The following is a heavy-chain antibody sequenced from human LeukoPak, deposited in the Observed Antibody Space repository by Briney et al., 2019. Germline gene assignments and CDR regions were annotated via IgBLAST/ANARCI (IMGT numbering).Heavy chain of an antibody. CDR2: INHSGST. D-gene: IGHD1-26*01. CDR3: ARYFNLYSGSYYDY. J-gene: IGHJ4*02. V-gene: IGHV4-34*01. Sequence: PSETLSLTCAVYGGSFSGYYWSWIRQPPGKGLEWIGEINHSGSTNYNPSLKSRVTISVDTSKNQFSLKLSSVTAADTAVYYCARYFNLYSGSYYDYWGQGTLVTVSS. CDR1: GGSFSGYY.